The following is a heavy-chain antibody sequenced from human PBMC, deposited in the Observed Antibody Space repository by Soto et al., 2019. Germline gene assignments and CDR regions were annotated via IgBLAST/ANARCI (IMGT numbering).Heavy chain of an antibody. CDR2: IKSDGTYT. J-gene: IGHJ4*02. CDR3: AKPRGGNLYYFDY. V-gene: IGHV3-74*01. CDR1: GFTFSNSW. Sequence: GGSLRLSCAASGFTFSNSWMHWVRQAPGKGLVWVSRIKSDGTYTNYADSVKGRFTISRDNAKNSLYLQMNSLRAEDTAVYYCAKPRGGNLYYFDYWGQGTLVTVSS. D-gene: IGHD3-16*01.